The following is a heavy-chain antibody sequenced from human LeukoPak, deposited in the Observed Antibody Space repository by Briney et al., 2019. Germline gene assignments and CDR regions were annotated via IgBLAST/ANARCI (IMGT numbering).Heavy chain of an antibody. Sequence: PGGSLRLSCEASGFSLSSYEMNWVRQAPGKGLEWVSHISSRGSTIYYADSVKGRFTISRDNAKNSLYLQMNSLRAEDTAVYYCARGLSMVRGVIHWGQGTLVTVSS. D-gene: IGHD3-10*01. J-gene: IGHJ4*02. V-gene: IGHV3-48*03. CDR2: ISSRGSTI. CDR1: GFSLSSYE. CDR3: ARGLSMVRGVIH.